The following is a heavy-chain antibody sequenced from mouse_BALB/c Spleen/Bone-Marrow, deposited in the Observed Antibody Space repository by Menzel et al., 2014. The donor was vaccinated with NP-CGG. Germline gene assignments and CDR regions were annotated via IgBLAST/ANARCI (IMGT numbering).Heavy chain of an antibody. J-gene: IGHJ2*01. D-gene: IGHD1-1*01. CDR1: GFDFSRYW. CDR3: ARLDYCGYLNY. CDR2: INPDSSTI. Sequence: EVQGVESGGGLVQPGGSLKLSCAASGFDFSRYWMSWVRQAPGKGLEWIGEINPDSSTINYTPSLKDKFIISRDNAKNTLYLRLNKVRSEDTALYYYARLDYCGYLNYWGQGTTLTVSS. V-gene: IGHV4-1*02.